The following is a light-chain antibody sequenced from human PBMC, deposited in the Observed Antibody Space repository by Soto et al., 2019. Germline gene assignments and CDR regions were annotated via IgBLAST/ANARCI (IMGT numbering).Light chain of an antibody. J-gene: IGKJ4*01. CDR2: GTS. V-gene: IGKV3-20*01. Sequence: PGETATLSCRASQNVSSRFLAWYQQKPGQAPRLLMYGTSTRAPGFPERFRGSGSGTDFTLTINSLGPEDFAVYYCQQYGTSSFTFGGGTKVEIK. CDR1: QNVSSRF. CDR3: QQYGTSSFT.